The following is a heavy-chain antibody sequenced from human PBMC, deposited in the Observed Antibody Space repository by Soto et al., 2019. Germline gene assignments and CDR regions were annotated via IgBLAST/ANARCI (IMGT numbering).Heavy chain of an antibody. CDR1: GFTFSSYW. V-gene: IGHV3-7*01. D-gene: IGHD2-21*02. CDR2: IKQDGSEK. CDR3: ARDRTVVTPDYFDY. Sequence: GGSLRLSCAASGFTFSSYWMSWVRQAPGKGLEWVANIKQDGSEKYYVDSVKGRFTISRDNAKNSLYLQMNSLRAEDTAVYYCARDRTVVTPDYFDYWGQGTLVTVSS. J-gene: IGHJ4*02.